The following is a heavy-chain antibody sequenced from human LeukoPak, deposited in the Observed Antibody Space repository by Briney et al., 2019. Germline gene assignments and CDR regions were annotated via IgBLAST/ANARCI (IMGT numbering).Heavy chain of an antibody. CDR3: ARELRLGNCGLT. Sequence: DSVKVSCEASGYTFTGYFIHWVRQAPGQGLEYMGRINPNTGGTNYAQNFQGRVTMTRDTSISTAYMELSSLRFDDTAIYYCARELRLGNCGLTWGQGALVTVSS. CDR1: GYTFTGYF. V-gene: IGHV1-2*06. CDR2: INPNTGGT. D-gene: IGHD2-21*01. J-gene: IGHJ5*02.